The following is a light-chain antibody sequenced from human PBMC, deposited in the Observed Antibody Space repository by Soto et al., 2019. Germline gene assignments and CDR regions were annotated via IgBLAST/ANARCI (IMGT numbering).Light chain of an antibody. J-gene: IGLJ1*01. V-gene: IGLV2-14*01. CDR1: GSDAGNYVF. Sequence: QSALTQPASVSGSPGQSITISCTGTGSDAGNYVFVSWYQQYPGKAPKLIIFEVSNRPSGVSDRFSGSKSGSTASLSISGLQSEDEADYYCVSYTSTSTLVFGTGTKLTVL. CDR3: VSYTSTSTLV. CDR2: EVS.